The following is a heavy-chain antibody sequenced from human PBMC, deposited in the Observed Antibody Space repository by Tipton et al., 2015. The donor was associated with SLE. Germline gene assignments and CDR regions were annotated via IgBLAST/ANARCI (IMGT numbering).Heavy chain of an antibody. D-gene: IGHD2-8*01. CDR1: RGSFSGYH. Sequence: TLSLTCTIYRGSFSGYHWSWIRQPPGKGLEWIGEINYSGSTNYNPSLKSRVTISIGTSKNQLSLELSSVTAADPAVYYCARQYAGFYLAHDHFDYWGQGTPVTVSS. CDR2: INYSGST. CDR3: ARQYAGFYLAHDHFDY. J-gene: IGHJ4*02. V-gene: IGHV4-34*01.